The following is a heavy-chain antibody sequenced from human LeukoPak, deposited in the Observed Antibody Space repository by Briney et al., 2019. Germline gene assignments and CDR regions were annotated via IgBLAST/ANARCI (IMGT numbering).Heavy chain of an antibody. CDR1: GYIYTSYW. CDR3: ARLGDKQLVGDY. D-gene: IGHD6-6*01. CDR2: IYPGDSDT. J-gene: IGHJ4*02. V-gene: IGHV5-51*01. Sequence: GESLKISCNSSGYIYTSYWIGWVRQMPGKGLEWMGIIYPGDSDTRYSPSFQGQVTISADKSISTAYLQWSSLKASDTAMYYCARLGDKQLVGDYWGQGTLVTVSS.